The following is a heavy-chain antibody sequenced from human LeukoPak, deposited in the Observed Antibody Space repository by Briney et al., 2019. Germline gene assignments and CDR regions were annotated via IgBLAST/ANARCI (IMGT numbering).Heavy chain of an antibody. CDR3: ARDPPDVVVTAPGAFDI. V-gene: IGHV1-69*06. Sequence: SVKVSCKASGYTFTGYYMHWVRRAPGLGLEWMGGIIPISATPNYAQKFQGRVTITVDKFTSTAYMDLSSLRSEDTAVYYCARDPPDVVVTAPGAFDIWGQGTLVTVSS. J-gene: IGHJ3*02. CDR2: IIPISATP. D-gene: IGHD2-21*02. CDR1: GYTFTGYY.